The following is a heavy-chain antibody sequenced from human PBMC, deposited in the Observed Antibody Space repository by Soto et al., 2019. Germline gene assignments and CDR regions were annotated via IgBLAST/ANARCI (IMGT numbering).Heavy chain of an antibody. D-gene: IGHD2-2*02. V-gene: IGHV1-69*13. CDR2: IIPIFGTA. CDR1: GGTFSSYA. CDR3: AREGYCSSTSCYTTSGFDY. J-gene: IGHJ4*02. Sequence: ASVKVSCKASGGTFSSYAISWVRQAPGQGLEWMGGIIPIFGTANYAQKFQGRVTITADESTSTAYMELSSLRSEDTAVYYCAREGYCSSTSCYTTSGFDYWGQGTLVTVSS.